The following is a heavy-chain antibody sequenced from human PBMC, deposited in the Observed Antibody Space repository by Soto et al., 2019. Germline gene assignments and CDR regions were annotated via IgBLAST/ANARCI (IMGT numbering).Heavy chain of an antibody. D-gene: IGHD6-6*01. CDR1: GFTFSSYA. V-gene: IGHV3-23*01. Sequence: GGSLRLSCAASGFTFSSYAMSWVRQAPGKGLEWVSAISGSGGSTYYADSVKGRFTISRDNSKNTLYLQMNSLRAEDTAVYYCAKDLSIAARQGVGVDYGMDVWGQGTTVTVSS. CDR2: ISGSGGST. CDR3: AKDLSIAARQGVGVDYGMDV. J-gene: IGHJ6*02.